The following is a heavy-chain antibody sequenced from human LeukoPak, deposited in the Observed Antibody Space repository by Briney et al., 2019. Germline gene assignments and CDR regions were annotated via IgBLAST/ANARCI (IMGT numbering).Heavy chain of an antibody. CDR1: GFTFSSYA. J-gene: IGHJ6*02. V-gene: IGHV3-30*04. CDR3: AKDPMVRGVINGMDV. CDR2: ISYDGSNK. Sequence: GGSLRLSCAASGFTFSSYAMHWVRQAPGKGLEGVAVISYDGSNKYYADSVKGRFTISRDNSQNTLYLQMNSLRPDDTAVYYCAKDPMVRGVINGMDVWGQGTTVIVSS. D-gene: IGHD3-10*01.